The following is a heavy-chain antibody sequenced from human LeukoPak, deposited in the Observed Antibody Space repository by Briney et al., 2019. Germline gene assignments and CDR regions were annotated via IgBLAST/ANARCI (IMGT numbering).Heavy chain of an antibody. D-gene: IGHD1-26*01. V-gene: IGHV3-64D*06. CDR1: GFTLTWHV. CDR3: VRDMSGKYSFDY. J-gene: IGHJ4*02. Sequence: GGSLRLSCAASGFTLTWHVMHWVRQAPGKALEYVSFIHHNGEMTSYAESVRGRFTVSRDNSENTLFLELSGLRTDDTAVYYCVRDMSGKYSFDYWGQGTLVIVST. CDR2: IHHNGEMT.